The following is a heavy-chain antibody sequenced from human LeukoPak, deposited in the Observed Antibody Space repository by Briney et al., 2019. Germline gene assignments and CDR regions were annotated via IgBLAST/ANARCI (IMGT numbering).Heavy chain of an antibody. CDR1: GFSLSTSGVG. CDR2: IYWDDDK. CDR3: ARRVNGYTTGWSSGLFDY. D-gene: IGHD6-19*01. J-gene: IGHJ4*02. Sequence: SGPTLVKPTQTLTLTCTFSGFSLSTSGVGVGWTRQSPGKALEWLAFIYWDDDKRYNPSLQNRLAIIKDTSKNQAVLIMTNVDPADTATYYCARRVNGYTTGWSSGLFDYWGQGTLVIVSS. V-gene: IGHV2-5*02.